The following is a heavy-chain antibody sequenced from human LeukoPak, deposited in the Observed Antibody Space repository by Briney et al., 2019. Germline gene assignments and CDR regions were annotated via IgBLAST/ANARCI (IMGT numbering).Heavy chain of an antibody. CDR3: ARVPLQLWPDY. CDR2: INPNSGGT. D-gene: IGHD5-18*01. J-gene: IGHJ4*02. V-gene: IGHV1-2*02. CDR1: GYTFTGYY. Sequence: GASVKVSCKASGYTFTGYYMHCVRHAPGQGLEWMGWINPNSGGTNYAQKFQGRVTMTRDTSITTAYLELSRLRSDDTAVYNCARVPLQLWPDYWGQGTLVTVSS.